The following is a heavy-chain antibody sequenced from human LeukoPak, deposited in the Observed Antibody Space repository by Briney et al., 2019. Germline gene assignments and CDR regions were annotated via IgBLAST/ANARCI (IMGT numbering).Heavy chain of an antibody. Sequence: SETLSLTCTVSGGSIINSDYYWGWIRQPPGRGLEWMGSIYYTGATYYTPSLKSRVTISVDTSKNQFSLKLNSVTAADTALYFCARVDHPNTRSYYLDSWGQGSLVTVSS. J-gene: IGHJ5*01. CDR2: IYYTGAT. CDR3: ARVDHPNTRSYYLDS. V-gene: IGHV4-39*07. D-gene: IGHD3-10*01. CDR1: GGSIINSDYY.